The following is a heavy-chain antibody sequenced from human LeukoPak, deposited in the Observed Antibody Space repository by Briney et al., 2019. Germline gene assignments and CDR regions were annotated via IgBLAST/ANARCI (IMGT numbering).Heavy chain of an antibody. CDR3: ARGLPRDYYGSGSYYMPPDY. D-gene: IGHD3-10*01. Sequence: SETLSLTSAVYGGSFSGYYWSWIRQPPGKGLEWIGEINHSGSTNYNPSLKSRLTISVDTSKNQFSLKLSSVTAADTAVYYCARGLPRDYYGSGSYYMPPDYWGQGTLVTVSS. CDR1: GGSFSGYY. V-gene: IGHV4-34*01. CDR2: INHSGST. J-gene: IGHJ4*02.